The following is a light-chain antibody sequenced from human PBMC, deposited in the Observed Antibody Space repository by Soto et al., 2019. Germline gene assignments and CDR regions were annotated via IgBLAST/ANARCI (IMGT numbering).Light chain of an antibody. J-gene: IGLJ3*02. CDR3: SSYTSSSTWV. V-gene: IGLV2-14*03. Sequence: QSALTQPASVSGSPGQSITISCTGTSSDVGAYSYVSWYQQHPGKAPKLMIYDVTNRPSGISNRFSGSKSGNTASLTISGLQAEDEADYYCSSYTSSSTWVFGGGTQLTVL. CDR1: SSDVGAYSY. CDR2: DVT.